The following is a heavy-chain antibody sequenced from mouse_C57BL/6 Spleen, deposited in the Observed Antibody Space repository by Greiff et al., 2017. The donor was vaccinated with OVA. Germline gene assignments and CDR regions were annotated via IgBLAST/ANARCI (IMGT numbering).Heavy chain of an antibody. CDR2: IHPNSGST. J-gene: IGHJ2*01. CDR1: GYTFTSYW. V-gene: IGHV1-64*01. CDR3: AKYSPPSDYYGSSPDY. Sequence: VQLQQPGAELVKPGASVKLSCKASGYTFTSYWMHWVKQRPGQGLEWIGMIHPNSGSTNYNEKFKSKATLTVDKSSSTAYMQLSSLTSEDSAVYYCAKYSPPSDYYGSSPDYWGQGTTLTVSS. D-gene: IGHD1-1*01.